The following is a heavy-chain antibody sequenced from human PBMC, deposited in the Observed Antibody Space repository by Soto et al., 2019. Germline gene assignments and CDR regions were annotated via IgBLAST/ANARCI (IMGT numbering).Heavy chain of an antibody. D-gene: IGHD6-19*01. Sequence: TETCTETGYVSVVSLSNDKMGVSWIRQPPGKALEWLAHIFSNDEKSYSTSLKSRLTISKDTSKSQVVLTMTNMDPVDTATYSCARRNSSGLYYFDFWGQGTLVTVSS. CDR3: ARRNSSGLYYFDF. V-gene: IGHV2-26*01. CDR1: VVSLSNDKMG. CDR2: IFSNDEK. J-gene: IGHJ4*02.